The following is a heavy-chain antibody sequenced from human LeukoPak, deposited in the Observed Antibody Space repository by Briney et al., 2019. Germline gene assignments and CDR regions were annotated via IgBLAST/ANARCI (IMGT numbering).Heavy chain of an antibody. J-gene: IGHJ3*02. D-gene: IGHD3-22*01. CDR3: ARSGQNYYDSSGYHDAFDI. CDR1: GGSISSYY. V-gene: IGHV4-59*01. Sequence: SETLPLTCTVSGGSISSYYWSWIRQPPGKGLEWIGYIYYSGSTNYNPSLKSRVTISVDTSKNQFSLKLSSVTAADTAVYYCARSGQNYYDSSGYHDAFDIWGQGTMVTVSS. CDR2: IYYSGST.